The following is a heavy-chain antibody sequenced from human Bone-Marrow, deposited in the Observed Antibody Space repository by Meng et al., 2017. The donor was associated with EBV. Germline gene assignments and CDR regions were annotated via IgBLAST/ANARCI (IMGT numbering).Heavy chain of an antibody. J-gene: IGHJ4*02. CDR3: ARRSTIYSGRFDF. CDR2: ISNSGGTT. V-gene: IGHV3-11*01. D-gene: IGHD5/OR15-5a*01. Sequence: VQLVESGGGLVKPGGSLRLSCEASGFTFSDYYMSWIRQAPGKGLEWVSYISNSGGTTYYADSVKGRFTISRDNTKNSLYMQMNSLRDEDTAVYYCARRSTIYSGRFDFWGQGTLVTVSS. CDR1: GFTFSDYY.